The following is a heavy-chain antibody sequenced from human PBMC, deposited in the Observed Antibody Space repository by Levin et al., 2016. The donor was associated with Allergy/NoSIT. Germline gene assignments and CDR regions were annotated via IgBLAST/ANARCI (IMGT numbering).Heavy chain of an antibody. CDR2: VKYDESEE. CDR3: VRDRIGGWTFDI. V-gene: IGHV3-7*04. Sequence: ESLKISCVASGFNFRSYWMGWVRQAPGKGLEWVANVKYDESEEYYVDSVRGRFSISRDNGKNSVDLQMNSLRVEDTAVYYCVRDRIGGWTFDIWGQGTMVTVSS. CDR1: GFNFRSYW. J-gene: IGHJ3*02. D-gene: IGHD6-19*01.